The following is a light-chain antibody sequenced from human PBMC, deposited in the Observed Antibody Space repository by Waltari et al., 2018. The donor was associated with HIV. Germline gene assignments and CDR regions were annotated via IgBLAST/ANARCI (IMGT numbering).Light chain of an antibody. CDR3: GLYMGSGIWV. CDR2: STN. V-gene: IGLV8-61*01. CDR1: SGSVSPCYS. Sequence: QTVVTQEPSFSVSPGGTVTLTCGLHSGSVSPCYSPSRYQQTPGQAPRTLIYSTNIRSSGVPDRFSGSILGNKAALTITGAQADDESVYYCGLYMGSGIWVFGGGTRLTVL. J-gene: IGLJ3*02.